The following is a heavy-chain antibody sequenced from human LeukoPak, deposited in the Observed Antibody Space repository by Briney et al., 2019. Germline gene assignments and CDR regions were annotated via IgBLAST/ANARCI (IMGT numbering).Heavy chain of an antibody. D-gene: IGHD1-1*01. CDR2: ISSSSSYI. V-gene: IGHV3-21*01. CDR3: ARAGGDWNPPDY. J-gene: IGHJ4*02. Sequence: GGSLRLSCAASVFTFSSYSMNWVRQAPGKGLEWVSSISSSSSYIYYADSVKGRFTISRDNAKNSLYLQMNSLRAEDTAVYYCARAGGDWNPPDYWGQGTLVTVSS. CDR1: VFTFSSYS.